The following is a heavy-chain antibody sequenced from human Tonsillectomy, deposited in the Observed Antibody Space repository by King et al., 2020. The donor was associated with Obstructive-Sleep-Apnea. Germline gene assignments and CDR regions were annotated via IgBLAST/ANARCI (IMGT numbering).Heavy chain of an antibody. J-gene: IGHJ3*02. CDR3: ARTFFLGWSNALVI. CDR1: GFTFSDYA. D-gene: IGHD2-21*01. Sequence: VQLVESGGGLVQPGGSLRLSCVASGFTFSDYAMSWVRQAPGKGLEWVSGITGSGGSTHYAESVKGRFTISRDNTKNTLYLEMNSLRDEETAVYYCARTFFLGWSNALVIWGQGTMVTVSS. V-gene: IGHV3-23*04. CDR2: ITGSGGST.